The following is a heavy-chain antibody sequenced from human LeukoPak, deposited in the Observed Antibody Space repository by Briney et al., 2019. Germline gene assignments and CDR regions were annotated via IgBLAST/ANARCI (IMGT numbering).Heavy chain of an antibody. D-gene: IGHD2-15*01. CDR1: GFTVRLNY. CDR2: IYAGGDT. CDR3: ARAWDFVVGAFDI. Sequence: GGSLRLSCAASGFTVRLNYMTWVRQAPGKGLECGSIIYAGGDTYYADSVRGRFTVSRDDSKNILYLEMNSLRGDDTGIYHCARAWDFVVGAFDIWGQGTVVTVSS. J-gene: IGHJ3*02. V-gene: IGHV3-53*01.